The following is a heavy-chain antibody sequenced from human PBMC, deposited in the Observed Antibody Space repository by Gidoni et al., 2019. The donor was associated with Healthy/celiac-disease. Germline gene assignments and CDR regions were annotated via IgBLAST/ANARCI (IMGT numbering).Heavy chain of an antibody. D-gene: IGHD1-1*01. CDR1: GFTFSRYA. V-gene: IGHV3-23*01. CDR2: ISGSGGST. CDR3: AKVGFGKTAGTTRNFDY. J-gene: IGHJ4*02. Sequence: EVQLLESGGGLVQPGGSLRLSCASSGFTFSRYAMSWVRQAPGKGLEWVSAISGSGGSTYYADSVKGRFTISRDNSKNTLYLQMNSLRAEDTAVYYCAKVGFGKTAGTTRNFDYWGQGTLVTVSS.